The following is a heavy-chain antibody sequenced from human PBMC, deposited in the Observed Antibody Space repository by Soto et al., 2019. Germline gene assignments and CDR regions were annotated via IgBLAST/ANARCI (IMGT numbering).Heavy chain of an antibody. V-gene: IGHV3-23*01. CDR1: GLTFITSA. Sequence: GGSLRLSCASSGLTFITSAMSWVRQAPGKGLEWVSLISASGRSTDYADSVKGRFTISRDNSKSTVYLQMNSLRADDTAVYYCAKDPPSEKLQPDYGMDVWGQGTTVTVSS. J-gene: IGHJ6*02. CDR2: ISASGRST. CDR3: AKDPPSEKLQPDYGMDV. D-gene: IGHD2-15*01.